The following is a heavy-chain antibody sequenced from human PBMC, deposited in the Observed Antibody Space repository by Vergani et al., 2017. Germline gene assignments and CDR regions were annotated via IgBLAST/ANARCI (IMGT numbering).Heavy chain of an antibody. V-gene: IGHV3-48*03. J-gene: IGHJ4*02. CDR3: ARDLSYYYGSGVDY. CDR1: GFTFSSYE. D-gene: IGHD3-10*01. Sequence: VQLVESGGGLVQPGGSLRLSCAASGFTFSSYEMNWVRQAPGKGLEWVSYISSSGSTIYYADSVKGRFTISRDNAKNSLYLQMNSLRAEDTAVYYCARDLSYYYGSGVDYWGQGTLVTVSS. CDR2: ISSSGSTI.